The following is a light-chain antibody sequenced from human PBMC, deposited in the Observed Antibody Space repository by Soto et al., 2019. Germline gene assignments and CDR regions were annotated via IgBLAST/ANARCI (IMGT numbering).Light chain of an antibody. CDR3: QQYGDSPFT. J-gene: IGKJ2*01. V-gene: IGKV3-20*01. Sequence: EIVLTQSPGTLSLSPGERATLSCRASQSVSSSYLAWYQQKAGQAPRLLIYGASSRATGIPDRLSGSGSGTDFTLTISRLEPEDFAVYYCQQYGDSPFTFGPGTKLEIK. CDR2: GAS. CDR1: QSVSSSY.